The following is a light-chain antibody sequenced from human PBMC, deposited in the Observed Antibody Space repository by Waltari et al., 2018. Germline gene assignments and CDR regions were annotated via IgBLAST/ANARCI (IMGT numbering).Light chain of an antibody. V-gene: IGKV1-5*03. CDR1: QSLSSW. CDR2: QAS. J-gene: IGKJ1*01. Sequence: DIQMTQSPSTLSALVGDSVTIPCRASQSLSSWLAWYQQKPGKAPKLLVYQASTLESGVPPRFSGSAFGTEFTLTISSLQPDDFATYYCQQYNSRPWTFGQGTKVEF. CDR3: QQYNSRPWT.